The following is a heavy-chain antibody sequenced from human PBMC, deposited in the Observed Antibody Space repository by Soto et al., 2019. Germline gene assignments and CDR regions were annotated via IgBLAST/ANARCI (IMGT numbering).Heavy chain of an antibody. CDR3: ASKESESDAFDI. CDR2: IYYSGST. Sequence: SETLSLTCTVSGGSISSYYWSWIRQPPGKGLEWIGYIYYSGSTNYNPSLKSRVTISVDTSKNQFSLKLSSVTAADTAVYYCASKESESDAFDIWAQGTTVTVS. V-gene: IGHV4-59*01. CDR1: GGSISSYY. J-gene: IGHJ3*02.